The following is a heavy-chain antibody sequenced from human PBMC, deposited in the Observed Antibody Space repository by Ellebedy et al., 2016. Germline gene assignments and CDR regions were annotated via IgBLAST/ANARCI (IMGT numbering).Heavy chain of an antibody. CDR1: GFAFRSFT. CDR2: ISSSSSDI. V-gene: IGHV3-21*06. D-gene: IGHD1-14*01. J-gene: IGHJ4*02. Sequence: GESLKISCAASGFAFRSFTMNWVRQAPGKGLEWVSSISSSSSDIYYADSVKGRFTISRDHAKNSLYLQMNRLRSEDTAMYYCARGNTIPGPEPLDYWGQGTLITFSS. CDR3: ARGNTIPGPEPLDY.